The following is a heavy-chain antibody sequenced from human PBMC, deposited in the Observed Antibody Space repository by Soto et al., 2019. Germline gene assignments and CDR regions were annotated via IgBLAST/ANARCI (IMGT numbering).Heavy chain of an antibody. CDR3: ARVRRSSGYYYGY. Sequence: ASVQVSCKASGYNFTSYYMHWVRQAPGQGLEWMGIINPSGGSTSYAQKFQGRVTMTRDTSTSTVYMELSRLRSEDTAVYYCARVRRSSGYYYGYWGQGTPVTVSS. J-gene: IGHJ4*02. D-gene: IGHD3-22*01. CDR2: INPSGGST. CDR1: GYNFTSYY. V-gene: IGHV1-46*01.